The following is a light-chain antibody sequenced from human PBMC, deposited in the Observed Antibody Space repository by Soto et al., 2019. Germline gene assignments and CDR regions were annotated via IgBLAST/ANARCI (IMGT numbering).Light chain of an antibody. CDR1: SSNIGSNT. V-gene: IGLV1-44*01. CDR2: SNN. CDR3: AAWDDSRNAWV. Sequence: QTVVTQPPSASGTPGQRVTISCSGSSSNIGSNTVNWYQQLPGTAPKLLIYSNNQRPSGVPDRFSGSKSGTSASLAISGLQSEDEADYYCAAWDDSRNAWVFGGGTKLTVL. J-gene: IGLJ3*02.